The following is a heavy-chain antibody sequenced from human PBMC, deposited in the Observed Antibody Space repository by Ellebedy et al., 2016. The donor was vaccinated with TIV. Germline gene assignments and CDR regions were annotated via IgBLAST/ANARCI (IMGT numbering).Heavy chain of an antibody. Sequence: MPSETLSLTCAVYGESFSGYYWSWIRQPPGKGLEWIGEINHSGSTNYNPSLRSRVSISVDRSKNQFSLKLNSVSVADTAKYYCARGKWGGGDQPYFDYWGQGTLVTVSS. CDR2: INHSGST. J-gene: IGHJ4*02. D-gene: IGHD2-21*02. CDR1: GESFSGYY. V-gene: IGHV4-34*01. CDR3: ARGKWGGGDQPYFDY.